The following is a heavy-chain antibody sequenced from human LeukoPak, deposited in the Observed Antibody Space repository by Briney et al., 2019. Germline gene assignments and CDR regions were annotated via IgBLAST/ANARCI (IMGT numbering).Heavy chain of an antibody. D-gene: IGHD2-21*02. CDR2: MYDSGST. J-gene: IGHJ4*02. CDR3: AGTANWLSFEY. Sequence: SETLSLTCTVSGGSISSFYWSWVRQPPGKGLEWIANMYDSGSTNYNPSLKSRVTISLDMSKNQFSLKLNSVTAADSAVYYCAGTANWLSFEYWGQGTLVTASS. CDR1: GGSISSFY. V-gene: IGHV4-59*01.